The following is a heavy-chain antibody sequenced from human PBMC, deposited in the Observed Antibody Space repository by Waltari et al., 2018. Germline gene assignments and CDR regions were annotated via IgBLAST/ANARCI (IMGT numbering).Heavy chain of an antibody. CDR3: ARESTQLEPGGYYFD. CDR2: IYYSGST. J-gene: IGHJ4*01. CDR1: GGSISSYY. Sequence: QVQLQESGPGLVKPSETLSLTCTVSGGSISSYYWSWIRQPPGKGLEWIGYIYYSGSTNYNPSLKSRVTISVDTSKNQFSLKLSSVTAADTAVYYCARESTQLEPGGYYFD. D-gene: IGHD1-1*01. V-gene: IGHV4-59*12.